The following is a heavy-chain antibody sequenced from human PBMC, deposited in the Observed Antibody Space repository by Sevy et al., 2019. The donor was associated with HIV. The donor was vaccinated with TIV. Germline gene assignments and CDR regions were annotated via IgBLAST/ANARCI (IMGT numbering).Heavy chain of an antibody. Sequence: GKSLKISCKGSGYSFATNWIGWMRQMPGKGLQWMGIIYPGDSDTRYSQSFQGQVTISADKSISTAYLQWSSLKASDTAMYYCARVTTLVSDFDYWGQGTMVIVSS. D-gene: IGHD6-13*01. V-gene: IGHV5-51*01. CDR3: ARVTTLVSDFDY. CDR1: GYSFATNW. J-gene: IGHJ4*02. CDR2: IYPGDSDT.